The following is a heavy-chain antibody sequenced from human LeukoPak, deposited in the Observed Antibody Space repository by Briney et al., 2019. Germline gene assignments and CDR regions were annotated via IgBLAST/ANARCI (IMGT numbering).Heavy chain of an antibody. Sequence: KPSETLSLTCTVSGGSISSSSYYWGWIRQPPGKGLEWIGTISYSGNTYYNPSLKSRVTISGDTSKNQFALKLSSVTAADTAVYYCARQPIVIVPAAPDYWGQGTLVTVSS. V-gene: IGHV4-39*01. D-gene: IGHD2-2*01. CDR2: ISYSGNT. CDR3: ARQPIVIVPAAPDY. J-gene: IGHJ4*02. CDR1: GGSISSSSYY.